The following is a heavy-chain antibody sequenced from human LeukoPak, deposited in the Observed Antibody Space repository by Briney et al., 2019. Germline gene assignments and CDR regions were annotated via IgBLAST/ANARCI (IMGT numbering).Heavy chain of an antibody. CDR3: ASGPPFLKYFEY. CDR2: ISVGAEYI. J-gene: IGHJ4*02. Sequence: PGGSLRLSCAASGFTFSTYVMNWFRQAPGKGLEWVSTISVGAEYIFYADSVKGRFTISRDDSNNALYLQMHSLRAEDTDLYYCASGPPFLKYFEYWGQGTLVTVSS. D-gene: IGHD3-3*01. V-gene: IGHV3-23*01. CDR1: GFTFSTYV.